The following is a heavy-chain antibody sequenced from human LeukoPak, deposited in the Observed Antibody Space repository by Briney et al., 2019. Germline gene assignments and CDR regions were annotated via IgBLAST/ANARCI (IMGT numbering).Heavy chain of an antibody. V-gene: IGHV3-30*03. CDR2: ISYDGSNK. J-gene: IGHJ3*02. CDR1: GFTFSSYG. Sequence: PGRSLRLSCAASGFTFSSYGMHWVRQAPGKGLEWVAVISYDGSNKYYADSVKGRFTISRDNSKNTLYLQMNSLRAEDTAVYYCARVGVAITFGGVIVPGAFDIWGQGTMVTVSS. D-gene: IGHD3-16*02. CDR3: ARVGVAITFGGVIVPGAFDI.